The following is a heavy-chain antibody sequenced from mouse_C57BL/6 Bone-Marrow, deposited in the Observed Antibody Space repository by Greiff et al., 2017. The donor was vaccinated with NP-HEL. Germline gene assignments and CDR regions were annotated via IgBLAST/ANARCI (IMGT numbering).Heavy chain of an antibody. CDR3: VRDRTVVADWYFDV. V-gene: IGHV10-3*01. D-gene: IGHD1-1*01. CDR1: GFTFNTYA. J-gene: IGHJ1*03. Sequence: EVKVVESGGGLVQPKGSLKLSCAASGFTFNTYAMHWVRQAPGKGLEWVARIRSKSSNYATYYADSVKDRFTISRDDSQSMLYLQMNNLKTEDTAMYYCVRDRTVVADWYFDVWGTGTTVTVSS. CDR2: IRSKSSNYAT.